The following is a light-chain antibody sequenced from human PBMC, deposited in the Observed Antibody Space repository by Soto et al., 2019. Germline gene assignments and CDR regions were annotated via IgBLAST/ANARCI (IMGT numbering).Light chain of an antibody. V-gene: IGKV1-5*01. Sequence: DIHITQSPSTLSASVGDRVTITCRASQIIYNWLAWYQQKPGKAPELLIYAASTLQSGVPSRFSGSGSGTDFTLTISCLQSEDFATYYCQQYYSCPRTFGQGTKVDIK. CDR2: AAS. CDR1: QIIYNW. CDR3: QQYYSCPRT. J-gene: IGKJ1*01.